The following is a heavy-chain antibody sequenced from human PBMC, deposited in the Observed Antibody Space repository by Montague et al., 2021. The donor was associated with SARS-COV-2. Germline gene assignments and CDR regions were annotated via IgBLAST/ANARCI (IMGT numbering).Heavy chain of an antibody. V-gene: IGHV4-4*07. D-gene: IGHD3-10*01. CDR3: ARRGSSVWGVTVSAELDY. CDR2: IYASGNT. J-gene: IGHJ4*02. CDR1: GGSISNYY. Sequence: SETLSLTCTVSGGSISNYYWSWIRQPAGKGLEWIGRIYASGNTNYNPSLKSRVIISVDTSKNQFSLKLSSVTAADTAVYYYARRGSSVWGVTVSAELDYWGQGILVIVSS.